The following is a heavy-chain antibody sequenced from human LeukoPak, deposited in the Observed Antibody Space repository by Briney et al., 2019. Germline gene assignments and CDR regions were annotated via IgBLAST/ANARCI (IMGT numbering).Heavy chain of an antibody. CDR1: GYTLTELS. V-gene: IGHV1-24*01. CDR2: FDPEDGET. Sequence: ASVKVSCKVSGYTLTELSMHWVRQAPGKGLEWMGGFDPEDGETIYAQKFQGRVTMTEDTSTDTAYMELSSLRSEDTAVYYCATAFSHLELRDYWGQGTLATVSS. CDR3: ATAFSHLELRDY. J-gene: IGHJ4*02. D-gene: IGHD1-7*01.